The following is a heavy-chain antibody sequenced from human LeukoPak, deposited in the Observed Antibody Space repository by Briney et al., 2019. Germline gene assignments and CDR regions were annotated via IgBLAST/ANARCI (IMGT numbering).Heavy chain of an antibody. Sequence: SHTLSLTCTVSGGSINSYFWSWIRQPPGKGLEWIGRILTSGNTDYNPSLNSRVTMSVDTSRNQFSLQLNSVSAADTAVYYCARSARVELGTGYYFDPWGRGTLVTVSS. V-gene: IGHV4-4*07. CDR1: GGSINSYF. D-gene: IGHD1-7*01. CDR2: ILTSGNT. J-gene: IGHJ4*02. CDR3: ARSARVELGTGYYFDP.